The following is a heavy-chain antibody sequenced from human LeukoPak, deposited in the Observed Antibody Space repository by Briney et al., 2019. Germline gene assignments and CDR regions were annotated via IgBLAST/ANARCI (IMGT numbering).Heavy chain of an antibody. V-gene: IGHV3-48*01. Sequence: PGGSLRLSCAVSGFTFSRYSMNWVRQAPGKGLEWLSYITRSSSTIYYADSVKGRFTISRVNAKNSLYLQMNSLRVDDTAVYYCATADRGAFYIWGQGTMVIVSS. CDR2: ITRSSSTI. CDR1: GFTFSRYS. CDR3: ATADRGAFYI. J-gene: IGHJ3*02.